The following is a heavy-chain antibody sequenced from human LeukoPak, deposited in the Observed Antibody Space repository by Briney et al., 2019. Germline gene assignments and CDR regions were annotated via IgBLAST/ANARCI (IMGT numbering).Heavy chain of an antibody. D-gene: IGHD3-10*01. V-gene: IGHV3-33*01. CDR3: ARAGYGSGSYYEYFDY. J-gene: IGHJ4*02. Sequence: GGALGLSWGAPGFTFRSYGMPWGRQAPGKGLGGVAVLWYDGSNKYYADSVKGRFTISRENSKNTLYLQMNSLRAEDTAVYYCARAGYGSGSYYEYFDYWGQGTLVTVSS. CDR2: LWYDGSNK. CDR1: GFTFRSYG.